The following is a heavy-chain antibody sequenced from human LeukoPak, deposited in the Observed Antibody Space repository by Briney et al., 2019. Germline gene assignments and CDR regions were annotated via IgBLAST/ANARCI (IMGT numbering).Heavy chain of an antibody. CDR1: GGSISSSSYY. D-gene: IGHD2-8*01. V-gene: IGHV4-39*07. CDR2: IYYSGST. Sequence: NASETLSLTCTVSGGSISSSSYYWGWIRQPPGKGLEWIGSIYYSGSTYYNPSLKSRVTISVDTSKNQFSLRPGSVTAADTAVYYCARPRSRVSWFDPWGQGTLVTVSS. J-gene: IGHJ5*02. CDR3: ARPRSRVSWFDP.